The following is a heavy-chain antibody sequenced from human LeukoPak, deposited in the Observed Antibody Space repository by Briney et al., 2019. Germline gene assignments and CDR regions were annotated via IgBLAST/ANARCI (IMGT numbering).Heavy chain of an antibody. CDR1: GGSFSGYY. CDR2: INHSGST. Sequence: ASETLSLACAVYGGSFSGYYWSWIRQPPGKGLEWIGEINHSGSTNYNPSLKSRVTISVDTSKNQFSLKLSSVTAADTAVYYCARRGSGLVGASDYWGQGTLVTVSS. V-gene: IGHV4-34*01. J-gene: IGHJ4*02. D-gene: IGHD1-26*01. CDR3: ARRGSGLVGASDY.